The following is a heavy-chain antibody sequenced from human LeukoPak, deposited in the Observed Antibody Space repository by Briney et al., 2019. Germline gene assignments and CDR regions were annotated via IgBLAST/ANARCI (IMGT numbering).Heavy chain of an antibody. CDR3: AREGSDGYLFDY. CDR2: TYYRSKWYN. V-gene: IGHV6-1*01. Sequence: SQTLSLTCAISGDSVSSNSATWDWIRQSPSRGLEWLGRTYYRSKWYNEYAVSVKSRVTINPDTSKNQFSLQLNSVTPEDTAVYYCAREGSDGYLFDYWGQGSLVIVSS. D-gene: IGHD3-16*01. J-gene: IGHJ4*02. CDR1: GDSVSSNSAT.